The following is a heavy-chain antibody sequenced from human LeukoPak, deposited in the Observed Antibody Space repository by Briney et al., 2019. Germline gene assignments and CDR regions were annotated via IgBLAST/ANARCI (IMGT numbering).Heavy chain of an antibody. CDR2: IWYDGNDK. CDR1: GFSFSSFG. J-gene: IGHJ3*02. V-gene: IGHV3-33*06. CDR3: AKGESDIVVVPAADAFDI. Sequence: PGGSLRLSCAASGFSFSSFGMHWVRQAPDKGLEWVAVIWYDGNDKYFAESVKGRFTISRDNSMDTLYLQMNSLRAEDTATYYCAKGESDIVVVPAADAFDIWGQGTIVIVSS. D-gene: IGHD2-2*01.